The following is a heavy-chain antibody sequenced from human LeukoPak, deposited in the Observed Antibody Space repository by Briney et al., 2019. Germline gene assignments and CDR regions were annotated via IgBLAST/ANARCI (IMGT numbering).Heavy chain of an antibody. CDR2: IIPIFGTA. D-gene: IGHD2-21*02. V-gene: IGHV1-69*05. Sequence: SVKVSCKASGGTFSSYAISWVPQAPGQGLECMGGIIPIFGTANYAQKFQGRVTITKNESTSTAHMELSSLRSEDTAVYYCARDVTSIVVVTANYGDQIGDAFDIWGQGTMVTVSS. J-gene: IGHJ3*02. CDR1: GGTFSSYA. CDR3: ARDVTSIVVVTANYGDQIGDAFDI.